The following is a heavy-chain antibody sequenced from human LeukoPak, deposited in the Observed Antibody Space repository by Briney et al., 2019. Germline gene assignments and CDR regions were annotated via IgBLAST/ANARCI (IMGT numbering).Heavy chain of an antibody. D-gene: IGHD3-10*01. CDR2: ISGSGGST. CDR1: GFTVSSNY. Sequence: GGSLRLSCAASGFTVSSNYMSWVRQTPEKGLEWVSAISGSGGSTYYADSVKGRFTISRDNSKNTLYLQMNSLRAEDTAVYYCAKDRGFGEYFPFFYWGQGTLVTVSS. V-gene: IGHV3-23*01. J-gene: IGHJ4*02. CDR3: AKDRGFGEYFPFFY.